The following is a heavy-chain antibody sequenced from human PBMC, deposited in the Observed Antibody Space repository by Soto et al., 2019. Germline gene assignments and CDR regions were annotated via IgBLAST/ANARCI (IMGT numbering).Heavy chain of an antibody. V-gene: IGHV1-8*01. CDR1: GYPFTSYD. D-gene: IGHD3-3*01. Sequence: ASVKVSCKASGYPFTSYDINWVRQATGQGLEWMGWMDPNTGNTGYAQKFQGRVTMSRNTSISTDYMELSSLSSEETAIYYCARVETLRHIGMDVWGQGTSVTVSS. CDR3: ARVETLRHIGMDV. J-gene: IGHJ6*02. CDR2: MDPNTGNT.